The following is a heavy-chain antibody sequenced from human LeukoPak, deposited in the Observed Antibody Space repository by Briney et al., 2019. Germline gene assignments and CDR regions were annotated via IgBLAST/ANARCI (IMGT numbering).Heavy chain of an antibody. J-gene: IGHJ4*02. CDR1: GFTFRSYD. V-gene: IGHV3-23*01. CDR3: AGSGSHVY. Sequence: GGSLRLSCAASGFTFRSYDIKWVRHAPGKGLEWVSSITGNGASTNFADSVKGRFTISRDNSKNTAYLQMNSLRAEDAAVYYCAGSGSHVYWGQGTLVTVSS. CDR2: ITGNGAST. D-gene: IGHD1-26*01.